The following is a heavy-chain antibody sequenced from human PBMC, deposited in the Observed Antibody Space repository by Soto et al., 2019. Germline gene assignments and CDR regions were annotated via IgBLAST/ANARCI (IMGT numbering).Heavy chain of an antibody. Sequence: SETLSLTCAVYGGSFSGYYWSWIRQPPGKGLEWIGEINHSGSTNYNPSLKSRVTISVDTSKNQFSLKLSSVTAADTAVYYCARGPRGGRLSGYYYYMDVWGKGTTVTVSS. J-gene: IGHJ6*03. CDR3: ARGPRGGRLSGYYYYMDV. CDR1: GGSFSGYY. CDR2: INHSGST. V-gene: IGHV4-34*01. D-gene: IGHD3-16*01.